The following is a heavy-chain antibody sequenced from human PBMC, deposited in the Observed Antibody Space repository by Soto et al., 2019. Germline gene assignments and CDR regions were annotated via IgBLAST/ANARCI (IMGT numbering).Heavy chain of an antibody. Sequence: EVQLVDSGGDLVQPGGSLRLSCAASGFTFSSHWMHWVRQAPGKGLVWVSRINNDGSDTMYADSVKGRFTVSRDNAKNTLYLQMNSLRAEDTAVYYCARGLVGPDYWGQGTLVTVSS. V-gene: IGHV3-74*03. CDR1: GFTFSSHW. CDR2: INNDGSDT. CDR3: ARGLVGPDY. J-gene: IGHJ4*02.